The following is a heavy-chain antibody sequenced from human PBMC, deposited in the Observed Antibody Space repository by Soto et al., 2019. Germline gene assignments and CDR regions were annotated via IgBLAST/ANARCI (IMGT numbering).Heavy chain of an antibody. Sequence: SETLSLTCTVSGGSISSSSYYWGWIRQPPGKGLEWIGSIYYSGSTYYNPSLKSRVTISVDTSKNQFSLKLSSVTAADTAVYYCARHGGIVATIGEYYYGMDVWGQGTTVTVSS. CDR3: ARHGGIVATIGEYYYGMDV. CDR2: IYYSGST. V-gene: IGHV4-39*01. CDR1: GGSISSSSYY. D-gene: IGHD5-12*01. J-gene: IGHJ6*02.